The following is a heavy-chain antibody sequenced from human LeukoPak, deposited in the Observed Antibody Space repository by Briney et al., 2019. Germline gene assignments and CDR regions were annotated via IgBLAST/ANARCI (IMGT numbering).Heavy chain of an antibody. CDR2: IIPIFGTA. CDR3: ATNGVSTLEFDY. V-gene: IGHV1-69*05. CDR1: GGTFSSYA. Sequence: SVKVSCKASGGTFSSYAISWVRQAPGQGLEWMGRIIPIFGTANYAQKFQGRVTMTRDTSTSTVYMELSSLRSEDTAVYYCATNGVSTLEFDYRGQGTLVTVSS. D-gene: IGHD2-8*01. J-gene: IGHJ4*02.